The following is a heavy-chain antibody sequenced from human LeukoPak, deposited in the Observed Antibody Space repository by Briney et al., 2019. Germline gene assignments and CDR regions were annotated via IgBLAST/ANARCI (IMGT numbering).Heavy chain of an antibody. CDR3: ALVVSPDRPIDY. CDR1: GGTFSSYA. J-gene: IGHJ4*02. V-gene: IGHV1-69*13. CDR2: IIPIFGTA. D-gene: IGHD3-22*01. Sequence: ASVKVSCKASGGTFSSYAISWVRQAPGQGLEWMGGIIPIFGTANYAQKFQGRVTITADESTSTAYMELSSLRSEDTTVYYCALVVSPDRPIDYWGQGTLVTVSS.